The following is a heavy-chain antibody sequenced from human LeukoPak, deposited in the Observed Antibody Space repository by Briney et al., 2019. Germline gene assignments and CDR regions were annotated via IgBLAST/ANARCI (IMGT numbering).Heavy chain of an antibody. CDR1: GFTFSSYE. V-gene: IGHV3-48*03. CDR3: ARGLTFGGVIPRGY. CDR2: ISSSGSTI. Sequence: GGSLRLSCAASGFTFSSYEMNWVRQAPGKGLEWVSYISSSGSTIYYADSVEGRFTISRDNAKNSLYLQMNSLRAEDTAVYYCARGLTFGGVIPRGYWGQGTLVTVSS. D-gene: IGHD3-16*02. J-gene: IGHJ4*02.